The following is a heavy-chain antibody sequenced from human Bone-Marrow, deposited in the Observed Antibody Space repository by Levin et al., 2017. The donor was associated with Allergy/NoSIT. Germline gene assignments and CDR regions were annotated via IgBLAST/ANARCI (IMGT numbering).Heavy chain of an antibody. CDR1: GFTFSSYW. D-gene: IGHD4-17*01. CDR3: ARDLREDYGDLFDY. Sequence: LSLTCAASGFTFSSYWMSWVRQAPGKGLEWVANIKQDGSEKYYVDSVKGRFTISRDNAKNSLYLQMNSLRAEDTAVYYCARDLREDYGDLFDYWGQGTLVTVSS. J-gene: IGHJ4*02. V-gene: IGHV3-7*01. CDR2: IKQDGSEK.